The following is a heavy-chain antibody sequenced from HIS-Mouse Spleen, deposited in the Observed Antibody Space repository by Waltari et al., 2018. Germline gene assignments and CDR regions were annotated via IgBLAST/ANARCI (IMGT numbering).Heavy chain of an antibody. CDR1: VYTLPELS. CDR3: ATSSPGIVGATIDY. CDR2: FDPEDGET. D-gene: IGHD1-26*01. J-gene: IGHJ4*02. Sequence: QVQLVQSGAEVKKPGASVKVSCKVSVYTLPELSIHWVRNVPGKGLEWMGGFDPEDGETIYAQKFQGRVTMTEDTSTDTAYMELSSLRSEDTAVYYCATSSPGIVGATIDYWGQGTLVTVSS. V-gene: IGHV1-24*01.